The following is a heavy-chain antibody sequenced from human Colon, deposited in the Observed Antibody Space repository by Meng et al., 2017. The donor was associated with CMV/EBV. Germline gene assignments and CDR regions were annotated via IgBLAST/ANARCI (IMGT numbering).Heavy chain of an antibody. Sequence: GESLKISCVVSGFTFSSYNMNWVRQAPGKGLEWVANIKEDGSNSLYADSVKGRFTISRDNAKNSLYLQMNSLRAEDTAVYYCARDQGWGDSGGYYTTWFDPWGQGTLVTVSS. V-gene: IGHV3-7*01. CDR1: GFTFSSYN. J-gene: IGHJ5*02. D-gene: IGHD3-22*01. CDR2: IKEDGSNS. CDR3: ARDQGWGDSGGYYTTWFDP.